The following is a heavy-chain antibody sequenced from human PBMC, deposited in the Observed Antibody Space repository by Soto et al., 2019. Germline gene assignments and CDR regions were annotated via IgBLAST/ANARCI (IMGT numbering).Heavy chain of an antibody. CDR2: IYYSGST. CDR1: GGSISSYY. V-gene: IGHV4-59*08. CDR3: ARHRRWLQYFDY. J-gene: IGHJ4*02. D-gene: IGHD5-12*01. Sequence: SETLSLTCTVSGGSISSYYWSWIRQPPGKGLEWIGYIYYSGSTNYNPSLKSRVTISVDTSKNQFSLKLSSVTAADTAVYYCARHRRWLQYFDYWGQGTLVTVSS.